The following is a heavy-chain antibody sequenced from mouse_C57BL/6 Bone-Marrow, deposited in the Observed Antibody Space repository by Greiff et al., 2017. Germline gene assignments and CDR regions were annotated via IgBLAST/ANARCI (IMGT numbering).Heavy chain of an antibody. D-gene: IGHD2-13*01. CDR1: GFTFSDYG. J-gene: IGHJ2*01. CDR3: ARGTRDY. V-gene: IGHV5-17*01. CDR2: ISSGSSTI. Sequence: EVKLMESGGGLVKPGGSLKLSCAASGFTFSDYGMHWVRQAPEKGLEWVAYISSGSSTIYYADTVKGRFTISRDNAKNTLFLQMTSLRSADTAMYYCARGTRDYWGQGTTLTVSS.